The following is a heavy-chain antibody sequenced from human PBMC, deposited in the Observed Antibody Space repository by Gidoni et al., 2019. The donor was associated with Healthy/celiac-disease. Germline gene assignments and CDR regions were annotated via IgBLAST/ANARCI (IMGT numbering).Heavy chain of an antibody. D-gene: IGHD2-21*02. CDR3: ARETGGNSQLFDY. CDR2: INPNSGGT. V-gene: IGHV1-2*04. Sequence: QVQLVQSGAEVKKPGASEKVSCKASGNTFTGYYMHWVRQAPGQGLEWMGWINPNSGGTNYAQKFQGWVTMTRDTSISTAYMELSRLRSDDTAVYYCARETGGNSQLFDYWGQGTLVTVSS. CDR1: GNTFTGYY. J-gene: IGHJ4*02.